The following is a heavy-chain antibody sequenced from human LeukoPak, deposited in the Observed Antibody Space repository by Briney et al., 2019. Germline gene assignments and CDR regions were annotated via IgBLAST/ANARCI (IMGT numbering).Heavy chain of an antibody. V-gene: IGHV4-4*07. Sequence: SETLSLTCTVSGGSISSYYWSWIRQPAGKGLEWIGRIYTSGSTNYNPSLKSRVTMSVDTSKNQFSLKLSSVTAADTAVYYCARSTLTIFGVGTPGDYYYMDVWGKGTTVTVSS. CDR3: ARSTLTIFGVGTPGDYYYMDV. D-gene: IGHD3-3*01. J-gene: IGHJ6*03. CDR1: GGSISSYY. CDR2: IYTSGST.